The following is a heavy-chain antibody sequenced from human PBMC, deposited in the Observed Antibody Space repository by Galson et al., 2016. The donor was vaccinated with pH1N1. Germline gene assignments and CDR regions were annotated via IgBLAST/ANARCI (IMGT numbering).Heavy chain of an antibody. CDR1: GFSLSTSAVG. Sequence: PALVKPTQTLRLTCTLSGFSLSTSAVGVGWIRQPPGKALEWLALIFWNDDRYYRPSLKYRLTITKGTSENLVVLTMTNMDPVDTATYYCAHREYGDFVGSFDHWGQVALVTVSS. J-gene: IGHJ4*02. D-gene: IGHD4-17*01. V-gene: IGHV2-5*01. CDR2: IFWNDDR. CDR3: AHREYGDFVGSFDH.